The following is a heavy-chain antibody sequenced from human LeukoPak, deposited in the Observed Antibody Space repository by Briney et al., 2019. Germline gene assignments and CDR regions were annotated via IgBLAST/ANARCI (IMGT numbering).Heavy chain of an antibody. CDR1: GFTFSSYA. CDR3: AKAVDDYGDYVVDY. D-gene: IGHD4-17*01. V-gene: IGHV3-23*01. CDR2: ISGSGGST. J-gene: IGHJ4*02. Sequence: GGSLRLSCAASGFTFSSYAMSWVRHAPGKGLEWVSAISGSGGSTYYADSVKGRFTISRDNSKNTLYLQMNSLRAEDTAVYYCAKAVDDYGDYVVDYWGQGTLVTVSS.